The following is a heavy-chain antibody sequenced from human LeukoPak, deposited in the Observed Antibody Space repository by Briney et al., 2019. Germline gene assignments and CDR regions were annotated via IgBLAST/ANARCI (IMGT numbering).Heavy chain of an antibody. D-gene: IGHD2-15*01. CDR1: GFTFSSYE. CDR2: ISSSSSYI. V-gene: IGHV3-21*01. Sequence: GGSLRLSCAATGFTFSSYEMNWVRQAPGKGLEWVSSISSSSSYIYYADSVKGRFTISRDNAKNSLYLQMNSLRAEDTAVYYCASLVGLPGAFDIWGQGTMVTVSS. J-gene: IGHJ3*02. CDR3: ASLVGLPGAFDI.